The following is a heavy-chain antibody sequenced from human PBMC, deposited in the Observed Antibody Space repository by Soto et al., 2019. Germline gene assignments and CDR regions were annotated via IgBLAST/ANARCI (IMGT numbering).Heavy chain of an antibody. D-gene: IGHD5-18*01. Sequence: EVQLVESGGGLVKPGGSLRLSCAASGFTFSSYSMNWFRQAPGKGLEWVSSISSSSSYIYYADSVKGRFTISRDNAKNSLYLQMNSLRAEDTAVYYCARDRAQTWIQWNYYYYMDVWGKGTTVTVSS. CDR3: ARDRAQTWIQWNYYYYMDV. V-gene: IGHV3-21*01. J-gene: IGHJ6*03. CDR2: ISSSSSYI. CDR1: GFTFSSYS.